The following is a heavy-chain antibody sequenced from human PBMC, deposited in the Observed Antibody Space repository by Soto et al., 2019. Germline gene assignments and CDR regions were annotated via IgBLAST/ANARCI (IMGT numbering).Heavy chain of an antibody. D-gene: IGHD5-18*01. CDR1: GGSISSSSYY. CDR3: ARTIDGYGYFHY. Sequence: PSETLSLTCTVSGGSISSSSYYWGWIRQPPGKGQKWIGNIYYSGSAYYNPSLKSRVTISVDMSKNNFSLKLSFVTAAYTAVYYCARTIDGYGYFHYWGQGTLVTVS. J-gene: IGHJ4*02. CDR2: IYYSGSA. V-gene: IGHV4-39*02.